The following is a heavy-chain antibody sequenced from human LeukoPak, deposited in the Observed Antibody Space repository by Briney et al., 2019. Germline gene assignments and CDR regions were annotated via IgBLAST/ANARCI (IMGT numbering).Heavy chain of an antibody. CDR1: GLTFSDYA. Sequence: PGGSLRLSCAASGLTFSDYAMTWVRQAPGKGLEWVALISYDGSNKYYADSVKGRFTISRDNPKNTLYLQMNSLRAEDTALYYCARVELPGAIPSTQKSFQHWGQGNLVTVSS. V-gene: IGHV3-30-3*01. J-gene: IGHJ1*01. CDR3: ARVELPGAIPSTQKSFQH. CDR2: ISYDGSNK. D-gene: IGHD2-2*02.